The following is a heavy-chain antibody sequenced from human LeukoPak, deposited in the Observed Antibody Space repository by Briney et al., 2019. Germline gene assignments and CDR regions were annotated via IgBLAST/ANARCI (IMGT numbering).Heavy chain of an antibody. V-gene: IGHV3-23*01. CDR2: ISGSGGNT. D-gene: IGHD5-24*01. CDR3: AKDPDRWLQLRLGFSD. Sequence: GGSLRQSCAACGFTFTSYGMSWVRQAPAKEREWVSGISGSGGNTYYADSVKGRFPISRDHSKNTLYLQMNSLRAEDTAVYYCAKDPDRWLQLRLGFSDWGQGTLVTVSS. CDR1: GFTFTSYG. J-gene: IGHJ4*02.